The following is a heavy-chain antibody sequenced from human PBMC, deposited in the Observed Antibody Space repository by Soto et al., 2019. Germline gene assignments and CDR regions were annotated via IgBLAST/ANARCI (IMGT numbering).Heavy chain of an antibody. Sequence: PSETLSLTCTVSGDSISSYYWSWVRQPPGKGLEWIGYIYYTGSTNYNPSLKSRLTMSVDTSKNQFSLKLSSVTAADTAVYYCARSLRRGPPFDYWGQGTLVTVSS. CDR2: IYYTGST. J-gene: IGHJ4*02. CDR3: ARSLRRGPPFDY. D-gene: IGHD3-10*01. CDR1: GDSISSYY. V-gene: IGHV4-59*08.